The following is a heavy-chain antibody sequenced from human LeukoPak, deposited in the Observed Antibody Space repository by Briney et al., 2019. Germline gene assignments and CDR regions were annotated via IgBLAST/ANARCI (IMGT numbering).Heavy chain of an antibody. Sequence: GGSLRLSCAASGFTFSSYGMHWVRQAPGKGLEWVAVIWYDGSNKYYADSVKGRFTISRDNSKNTLYLQMNSLRAEDTAVYYCARDHRHCSSTSCYDYYYYYMDVWGIGTTVTVSS. CDR1: GFTFSSYG. CDR2: IWYDGSNK. CDR3: ARDHRHCSSTSCYDYYYYYMDV. V-gene: IGHV3-33*01. D-gene: IGHD2-2*01. J-gene: IGHJ6*03.